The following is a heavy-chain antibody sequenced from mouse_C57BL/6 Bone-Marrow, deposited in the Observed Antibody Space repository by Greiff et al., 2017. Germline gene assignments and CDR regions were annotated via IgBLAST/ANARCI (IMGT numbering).Heavy chain of an antibody. CDR1: GYTFTSYC. CDR2: IHPNSGST. D-gene: IGHD1-1*01. J-gene: IGHJ4*01. Sequence: VQLQQPGAELVKPGASVKLSCKASGYTFTSYCMHWVKQRPGQGLEWIGMIHPNSGSTNYNEKFKSKATLTVDKSSSTAYMQLSSLTSEDSAVYDSARRITTGGMDYWGQGTSVTVSS. CDR3: ARRITTGGMDY. V-gene: IGHV1-64*01.